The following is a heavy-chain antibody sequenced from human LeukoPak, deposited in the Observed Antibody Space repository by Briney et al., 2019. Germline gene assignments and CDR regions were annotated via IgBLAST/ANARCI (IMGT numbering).Heavy chain of an antibody. J-gene: IGHJ6*02. CDR2: IIPILGIA. V-gene: IGHV1-69*04. Sequence: SSVKVSCKASVGTFSSYAISWVRQAPGQGLEWMGRIIPILGIANYAQKFQGRVKITAYKSTSTAYMELSSLRSEDTAVYYCARDFFIVVVPAATEYYYYGMDAWGQGTTVTVSS. CDR3: ARDFFIVVVPAATEYYYYGMDA. CDR1: VGTFSSYA. D-gene: IGHD2-2*01.